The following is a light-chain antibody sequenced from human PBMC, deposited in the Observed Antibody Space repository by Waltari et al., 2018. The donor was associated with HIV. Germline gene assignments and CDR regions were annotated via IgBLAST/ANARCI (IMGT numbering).Light chain of an antibody. Sequence: QLVLTQSPSASASLVASVKLTCSLSSGHSPYAIAWHHQQPAKGPRFLMKVNSDGSHNKRDEIPDRFSGSSSGAERYLTISSLQYDDEADYYCQTWGAGIQVFGGGTKLTVL. J-gene: IGLJ2*01. CDR3: QTWGAGIQV. V-gene: IGLV4-69*02. CDR2: VNSDGSH. CDR1: SGHSPYA.